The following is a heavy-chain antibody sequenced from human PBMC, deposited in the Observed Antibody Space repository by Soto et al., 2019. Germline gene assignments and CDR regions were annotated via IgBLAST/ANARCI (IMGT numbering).Heavy chain of an antibody. CDR1: GLTFRSYW. D-gene: IGHD2-2*01. CDR3: ERPARACSSPGCAN. J-gene: IGHJ4*02. V-gene: IGHV3-7*01. CDR2: INQDGSES. Sequence: ESGGGLVQPGGSLRLSCVVSGLTFRSYWMSWVRQAPGKGLEWVANINQDGSESYYVDSVKGRFTISRDNAKNSLYLQMTCRRAADTAVYYCERPARACSSPGCANWGQGTLVTVSS.